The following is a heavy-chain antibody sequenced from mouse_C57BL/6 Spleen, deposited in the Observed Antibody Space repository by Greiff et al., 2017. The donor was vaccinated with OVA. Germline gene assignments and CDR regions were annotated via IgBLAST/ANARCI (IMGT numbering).Heavy chain of an antibody. D-gene: IGHD2-4*01. CDR1: GYTFTSYW. V-gene: IGHV1-72*01. J-gene: IGHJ3*01. Sequence: VHLVESGAELVKPGASVQLSCKASGYTFTSYWMHWVKHRPGRGLEWIGRIDPNSGGTKYNEKFKSKATLTVDKPSSTAYMQLSSLTSEDSAVYYCARERLDYDGFAYWGQGTLVTVSA. CDR3: ARERLDYDGFAY. CDR2: IDPNSGGT.